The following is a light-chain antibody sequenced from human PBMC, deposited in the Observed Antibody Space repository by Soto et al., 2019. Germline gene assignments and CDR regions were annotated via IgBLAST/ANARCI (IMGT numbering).Light chain of an antibody. V-gene: IGKV4-1*01. J-gene: IGKJ2*01. CDR2: WAS. CDR3: QQYYNTPLT. Sequence: DIVMTQSPDSLAVSLGERATINCQSSQSVLYTDNRNYLGWYQQKPGQPPKLLIFWASTRAFGVPDRFSGSGSGTDFTLTLSSLQAEDVAVYYCQQYYNTPLTFGQGTKLEIK. CDR1: QSVLYTDNRNY.